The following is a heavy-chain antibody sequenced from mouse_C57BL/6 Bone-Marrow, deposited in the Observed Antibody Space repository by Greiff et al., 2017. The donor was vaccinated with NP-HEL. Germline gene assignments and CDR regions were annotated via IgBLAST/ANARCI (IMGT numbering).Heavy chain of an antibody. V-gene: IGHV1-54*01. CDR2: INPGSGGT. CDR1: GYAFTNYL. D-gene: IGHD1-1*01. J-gene: IGHJ3*01. CDR3: ARGYYGSTAWFAY. Sequence: VKVVESGAELVRPGTSVKVSCKASGYAFTNYLIEWVKQRPGQGLEWIGVINPGSGGTNYNEKFKGKATLTADKSSSTAYMQLSSLTSEDSAVYFCARGYYGSTAWFAYWGQGTLVTVSA.